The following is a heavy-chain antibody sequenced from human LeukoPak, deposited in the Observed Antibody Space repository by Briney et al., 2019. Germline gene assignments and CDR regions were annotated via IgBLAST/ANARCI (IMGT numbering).Heavy chain of an antibody. Sequence: ASVKVSRNASGYSFTGYYIHWVRQAPGQGLEWMGWINPNNGGTNFAQKFQGRVTMTRDTSISTAYMELSRLRSDDTAIYYCAKDQNTGYANNWFDPWGQGTLVTVSS. V-gene: IGHV1-2*02. J-gene: IGHJ5*02. D-gene: IGHD5-12*01. CDR1: GYSFTGYY. CDR3: AKDQNTGYANNWFDP. CDR2: INPNNGGT.